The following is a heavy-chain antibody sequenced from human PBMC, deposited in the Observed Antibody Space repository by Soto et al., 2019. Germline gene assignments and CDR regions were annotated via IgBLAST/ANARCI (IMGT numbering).Heavy chain of an antibody. Sequence: ASVKVSCKASGYAFATYGITWVRQAPGQGLEGLGWISSSNGNTNYAQKLQGRVTMTTDTSTSTAYMELRSLTSDATAVYYCAREPRPILGVATDLGVWGQGTTVTVSS. CDR2: ISSSNGNT. V-gene: IGHV1-18*01. J-gene: IGHJ6*02. CDR1: GYAFATYG. D-gene: IGHD3-3*01. CDR3: AREPRPILGVATDLGV.